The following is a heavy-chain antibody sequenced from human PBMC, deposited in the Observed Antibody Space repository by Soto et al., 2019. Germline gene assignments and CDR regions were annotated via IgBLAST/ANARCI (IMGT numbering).Heavy chain of an antibody. CDR1: GFTFSTYY. V-gene: IGHV3-21*02. J-gene: IGHJ4*02. CDR3: ARNVFDYGDSDYFDY. Sequence: EVQLVESGGGLVKPGESLRLSCAASGFTFSTYYMAWVRQAPGKGLEWVSSISSSGGSISYADSLRGRFTISRDNAALYLQMNSLRAEDTAVYYCARNVFDYGDSDYFDYWGQGTLVTVSS. CDR2: ISSSGGSI. D-gene: IGHD4-17*01.